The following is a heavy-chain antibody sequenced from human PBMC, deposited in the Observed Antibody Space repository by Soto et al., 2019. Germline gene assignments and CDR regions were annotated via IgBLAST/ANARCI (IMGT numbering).Heavy chain of an antibody. J-gene: IGHJ4*02. CDR2: IKSKADGGTT. V-gene: IGHV3-15*07. CDR1: GVTLTNAW. D-gene: IGHD6-19*01. Sequence: EVQLVESGGALVKPGDSLRLSCAASGVTLTNAWMNWVRQAPGKGLEWVGRIKSKADGGTTDYAAPVNGRFTISRDDSRNTLYLQMNSLKTEDTAVYYCINRNFVAGHDYWGQGTLVTVSS. CDR3: INRNFVAGHDY.